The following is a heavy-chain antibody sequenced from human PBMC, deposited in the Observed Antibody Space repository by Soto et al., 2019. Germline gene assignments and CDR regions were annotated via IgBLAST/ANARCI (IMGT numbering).Heavy chain of an antibody. V-gene: IGHV1-18*01. CDR2: INTYNGNT. Sequence: QVQLVQSGGEVKKPGASVRVSCKASGYTFPSYGITWVRQAPGQGLEWMGWINTYNGNTNYTQKLQGRVTMTTDTSTSTVYMELRSLRSDDTAVYYCARVVIGTRPPDYLGQGTLVTVSS. D-gene: IGHD6-6*01. CDR3: ARVVIGTRPPDY. J-gene: IGHJ4*02. CDR1: GYTFPSYG.